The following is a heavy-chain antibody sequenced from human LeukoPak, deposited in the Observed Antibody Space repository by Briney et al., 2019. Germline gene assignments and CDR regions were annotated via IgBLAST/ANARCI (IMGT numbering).Heavy chain of an antibody. V-gene: IGHV3-9*03. CDR1: GFTFDDYA. CDR2: ISWNSGSI. Sequence: GGSLRLSCAASGFTFDDYAMHWVRQAPGKGLEWVSGISWNSGSIGYADSVKGRFTISRDNAKNSLFLQMNSLRAEDMALYYCAKDFDQLLDAFGIWGQGTMVTVSS. D-gene: IGHD2-2*01. J-gene: IGHJ3*02. CDR3: AKDFDQLLDAFGI.